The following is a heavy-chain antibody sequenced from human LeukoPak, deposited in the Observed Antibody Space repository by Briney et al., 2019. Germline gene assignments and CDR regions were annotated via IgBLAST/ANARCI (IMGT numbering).Heavy chain of an antibody. CDR3: AKDTRGSFDAFDI. D-gene: IGHD1-26*01. V-gene: IGHV3-23*01. J-gene: IGHJ3*02. CDR1: GFTFENYA. Sequence: PGGSLRLSCAASGFTFENYAMTWVRQTPGKGLEWVSGFSGRGQSTYYADSVKGRFTISRDNAKNSLYLQMNSLRAEDTALYYCAKDTRGSFDAFDIWGQGTMVTVSS. CDR2: FSGRGQST.